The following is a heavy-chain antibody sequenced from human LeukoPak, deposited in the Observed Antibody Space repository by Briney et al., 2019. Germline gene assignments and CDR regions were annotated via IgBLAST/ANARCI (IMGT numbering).Heavy chain of an antibody. CDR3: ARDAANYNWFDP. D-gene: IGHD6-13*01. CDR2: IYTSGST. CDR1: GGSISSYY. V-gene: IGHV4-4*07. Sequence: SETLSLTCTVSGGSISSYYWSWIRQPAGKGLEWIGRIYTSGSTNYNPSLKSRVTMSVDTSKNQFSLKLSSVTTADTAVYYCARDAANYNWFDPWGQGTLVTVSS. J-gene: IGHJ5*02.